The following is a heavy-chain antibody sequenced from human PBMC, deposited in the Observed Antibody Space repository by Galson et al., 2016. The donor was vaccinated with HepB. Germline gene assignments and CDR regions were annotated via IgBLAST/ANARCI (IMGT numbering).Heavy chain of an antibody. CDR2: ISLRGSGST. D-gene: IGHD3/OR15-3a*01. CDR1: GGSISGHY. CDR3: ASHDYWNDNHDSFDI. V-gene: IGHV4-59*11. Sequence: SETLSLTCTVSGGSISGHYWSWIRQTPGKGLEWIGFISLRGSGSTSYNPSLKSRVTISGDTSKNQISLRLRPVIAADTAVYYCASHDYWNDNHDSFDIWGQGTRVTVSS. J-gene: IGHJ3*02.